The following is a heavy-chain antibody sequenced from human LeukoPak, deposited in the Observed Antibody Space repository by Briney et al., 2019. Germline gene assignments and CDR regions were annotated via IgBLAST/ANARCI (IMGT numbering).Heavy chain of an antibody. J-gene: IGHJ4*02. D-gene: IGHD4-17*01. Sequence: GESLKISCKGSGYSFTNYWIGWVRQMPGKGLEWMGIIYPGDSDTTYSPSFQGQVTISADKSISTAYLQWRSLKASDTAMYYCGRLSATVTTGHFDYWGQGTLVTVSS. CDR2: IYPGDSDT. CDR1: GYSFTNYW. CDR3: GRLSATVTTGHFDY. V-gene: IGHV5-51*01.